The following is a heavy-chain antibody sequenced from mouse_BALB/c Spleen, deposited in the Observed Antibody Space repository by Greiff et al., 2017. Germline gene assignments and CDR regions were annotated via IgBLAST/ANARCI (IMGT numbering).Heavy chain of an antibody. V-gene: IGHV1-7*01. Sequence: QVQLLQSGAELAKPGASVSMSCTASGYSFTSYWLHWVQQRPGQGLEWIGYINPSTGYTEYNQKFKDKATLTADKSSSTDYMQLSSLTSEDSAVYYCARSYDRAWFAYWGQGTLVTVSA. D-gene: IGHD2-14*01. CDR3: ARSYDRAWFAY. J-gene: IGHJ3*01. CDR1: GYSFTSYW. CDR2: INPSTGYT.